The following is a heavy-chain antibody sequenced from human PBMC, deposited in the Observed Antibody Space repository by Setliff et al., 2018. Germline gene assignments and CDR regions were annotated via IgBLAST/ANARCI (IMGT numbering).Heavy chain of an antibody. D-gene: IGHD3-22*01. J-gene: IGHJ4*02. V-gene: IGHV1-24*01. CDR1: GYTLTELS. Sequence: ASVKVSCKVSGYTLTELSMHWVRQAPGKGLEWMGGFDPEDGETIYAQKSQGRVTMTEDTSTDTAYMELSSLRSEDTAVYYCAADYYDSSGYGYWGQGTLVTVPQ. CDR3: AADYYDSSGYGY. CDR2: FDPEDGET.